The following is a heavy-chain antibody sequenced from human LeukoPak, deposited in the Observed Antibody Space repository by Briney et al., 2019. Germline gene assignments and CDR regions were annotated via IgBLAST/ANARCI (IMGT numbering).Heavy chain of an antibody. D-gene: IGHD2-2*01. CDR2: IRQDGSER. CDR1: GFPLGSYW. CDR3: VRGCGRPSCPYFFDY. V-gene: IGHV3-7*01. J-gene: IGHJ4*02. Sequence: PGGSLSLSCAVSGFPLGSYWMSWVRQTPGKGPEWVATIRQDGSERHYVDSVKGRFTVSRDTAGNSLYLQMDGLRAVDTAIFYCVRGCGRPSCPYFFDYCGQGILVTVSS.